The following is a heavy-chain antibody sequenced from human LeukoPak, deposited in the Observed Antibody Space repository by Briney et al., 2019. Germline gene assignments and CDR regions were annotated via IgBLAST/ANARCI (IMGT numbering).Heavy chain of an antibody. CDR3: ARDSLYCGSSSCYGFDY. CDR2: MYHSGST. CDR1: GYSISSGHY. D-gene: IGHD2-2*01. J-gene: IGHJ4*02. Sequence: SETLSLTCTVSGYSISSGHYWGWIRQPPGKGLEWIGSMYHSGSTYYNPSLKSRVTISVDTSNNQFSLKLTSVTAADTAVYYCARDSLYCGSSSCYGFDYWGQGTLLTVSS. V-gene: IGHV4-38-2*02.